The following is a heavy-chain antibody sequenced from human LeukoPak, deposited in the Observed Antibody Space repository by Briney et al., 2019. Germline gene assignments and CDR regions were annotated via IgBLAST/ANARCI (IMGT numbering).Heavy chain of an antibody. CDR3: AKFSSGWTYFDY. J-gene: IGHJ4*02. CDR2: ISDSGGSA. V-gene: IGHV3-23*01. CDR1: GXTFKSYA. D-gene: IGHD6-19*01. Sequence: GGSLRLSCAASGXTFKSYAMSWVRQAPGKGLEWVSIISDSGGSAYYADSVKGRFTVPRDNSKNTLYLQMNSLRAEDTAMYYCAKFSSGWTYFDYWGQGTLVTVSS.